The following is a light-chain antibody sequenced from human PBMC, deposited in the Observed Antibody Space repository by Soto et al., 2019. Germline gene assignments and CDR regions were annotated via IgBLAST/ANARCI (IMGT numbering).Light chain of an antibody. CDR1: QGIRND. J-gene: IGKJ1*01. Sequence: AIQMTQSPSSLSASVGDRVTITCRASQGIRNDLGWYQQKPGKAPKLLIYAASSLQSGVPSRFSGSGSGTDFTLTISSLQPEDFATYYCQQYGSSGTFGQGTKVDIK. CDR3: QQYGSSGT. CDR2: AAS. V-gene: IGKV1-6*01.